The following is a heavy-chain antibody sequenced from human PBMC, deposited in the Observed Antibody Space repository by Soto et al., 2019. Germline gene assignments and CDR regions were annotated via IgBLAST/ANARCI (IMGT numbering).Heavy chain of an antibody. CDR1: GVTFTSCA. V-gene: IGHV3-23*01. Sequence: PGGSLRLSCAASGVTFTSCAMSWVRQAPGKGLEWVSAISGTAGNTHHADSVKGRFTISRDISKNTLYLQMNSLRAEDTAVYYCAKGDWDYIAGHFDYWGQGTLVTVSS. J-gene: IGHJ4*02. CDR2: ISGTAGNT. CDR3: AKGDWDYIAGHFDY. D-gene: IGHD1-7*01.